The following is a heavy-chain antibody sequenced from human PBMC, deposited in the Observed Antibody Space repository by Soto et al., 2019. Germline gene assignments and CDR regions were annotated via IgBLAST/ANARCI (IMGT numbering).Heavy chain of an antibody. CDR1: QYNITNYC. J-gene: IGHJ6*02. CDR3: ARARSDTDTIPVAAEARYYALEV. CDR2: INPRGGRT. Sequence: ASVKVSCKASQYNITNYCVHWLRQAPGQGLEWMGIINPRGGRTNYAQRFQGRDSMTGXTXXSXVYXXLSXLRSEDRAVYYCARARSDTDTIPVAAEARYYALEVWGQGTTVTVSS. V-gene: IGHV1-46*01. D-gene: IGHD3-10*01.